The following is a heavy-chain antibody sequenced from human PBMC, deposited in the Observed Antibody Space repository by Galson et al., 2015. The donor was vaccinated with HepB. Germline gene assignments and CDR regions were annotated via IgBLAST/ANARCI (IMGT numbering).Heavy chain of an antibody. CDR2: ISSTGGST. D-gene: IGHD1-1*01. CDR3: VKGTWTYYFDY. Sequence: SLRLSCAASGFNFSSYAMHWVRQAPGKGLEYVSAISSTGGSTYYADSVKGRFTISRDNSKNTLYLQMSSLRAEDTDVYYCVKGTWTYYFDYWGQGTLVTVSS. CDR1: GFNFSSYA. V-gene: IGHV3-64D*06. J-gene: IGHJ4*02.